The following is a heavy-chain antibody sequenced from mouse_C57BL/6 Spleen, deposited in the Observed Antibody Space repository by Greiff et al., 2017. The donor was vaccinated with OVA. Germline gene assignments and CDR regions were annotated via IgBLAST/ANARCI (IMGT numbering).Heavy chain of an antibody. V-gene: IGHV1-74*01. J-gene: IGHJ3*01. CDR3: ALREDDYDDESWFAY. CDR2: IHPSDSDT. Sequence: QVQLKQPGAELVKPGASVKVSCKASGYTFTSYWMHWVKQRPGQGLEWIGRIHPSDSDTNYNQKFKGKATLTVDKSSSTAYMQLSSLTSEDSAVYYCALREDDYDDESWFAYWGQGTLVTVSA. CDR1: GYTFTSYW. D-gene: IGHD2-4*01.